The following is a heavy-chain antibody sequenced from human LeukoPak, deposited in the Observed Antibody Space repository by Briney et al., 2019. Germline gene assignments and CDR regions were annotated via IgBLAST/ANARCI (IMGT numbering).Heavy chain of an antibody. J-gene: IGHJ4*02. Sequence: SETLSLTCAVYGGSFSGYYWSWIRQPPGKGLEWIGEINHSGSTNYNPSLKSRVTISVDTSKNQFSLKLSSVTAADTAVYYCARVLRYYYGSGSSPFDYWGQGTLVTVSS. CDR3: ARVLRYYYGSGSSPFDY. V-gene: IGHV4-34*01. CDR2: INHSGST. D-gene: IGHD3-10*01. CDR1: GGSFSGYY.